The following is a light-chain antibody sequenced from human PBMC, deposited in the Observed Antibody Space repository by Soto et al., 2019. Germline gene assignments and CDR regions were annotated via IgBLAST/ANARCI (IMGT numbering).Light chain of an antibody. CDR1: SSDVGGCDY. CDR2: DVS. Sequence: QSALTQAASVSGSPGQSITISCTGTSSDVGGCDYVSWYQQHPGKAPKLIIYDVSNRPSGVSNRFSGSKSGNTASLTISGLQAEDEADYYCSSYISTSILNVFGTGTKVTVL. J-gene: IGLJ1*01. V-gene: IGLV2-14*03. CDR3: SSYISTSILNV.